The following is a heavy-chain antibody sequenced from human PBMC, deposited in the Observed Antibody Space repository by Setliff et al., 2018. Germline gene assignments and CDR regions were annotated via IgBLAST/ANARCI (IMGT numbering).Heavy chain of an antibody. CDR1: GYTFTGYY. Sequence: GASVKVSCKASGYTFTGYYMHWVRQAPGQGLEWMGRINPNSGGTNYAQKFQGRVTMTRDTSISTAYMELSRLRSDDTAVYYCARVKAPALYYYMDVWGKGTTVNVSS. V-gene: IGHV1-2*06. CDR2: INPNSGGT. D-gene: IGHD3-16*02. CDR3: ARVKAPALYYYMDV. J-gene: IGHJ6*03.